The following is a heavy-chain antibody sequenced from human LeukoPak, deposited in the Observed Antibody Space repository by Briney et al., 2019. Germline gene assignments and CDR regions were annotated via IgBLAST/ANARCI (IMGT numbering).Heavy chain of an antibody. CDR2: ISSTGTYR. J-gene: IGHJ5*02. CDR3: ARPPYSSSWDPGWFDP. D-gene: IGHD6-13*01. CDR1: GFTFSDYY. V-gene: IGHV3-11*06. Sequence: PGGSLRLSCAASGFTFSDYYVTWIRQAPGKGLEWVSYISSTGTYRDYADSVRGRFTISRDNAKNSLYLQMNSLRAEDTAVYYCARPPYSSSWDPGWFDPWGQGTLITVSS.